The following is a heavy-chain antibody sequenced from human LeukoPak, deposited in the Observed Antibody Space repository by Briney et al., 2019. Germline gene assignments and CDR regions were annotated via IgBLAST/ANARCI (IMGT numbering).Heavy chain of an antibody. J-gene: IGHJ4*02. CDR1: GGTFSSYA. CDR2: IIPILGIA. CDR3: AKTMYYYDSSGYYVFDY. Sequence: SVKVSCKASGGTFSSYAISWVRQAPGQGLEWMGRIIPILGIANYAQKFQGRVTITADKSTSTAYMELSSLRSEDTAVYYCAKTMYYYDSSGYYVFDYWGQGTLVTVSS. D-gene: IGHD3-22*01. V-gene: IGHV1-69*04.